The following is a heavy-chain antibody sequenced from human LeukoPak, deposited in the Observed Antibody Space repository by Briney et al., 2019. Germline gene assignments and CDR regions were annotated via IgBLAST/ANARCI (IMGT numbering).Heavy chain of an antibody. V-gene: IGHV4-61*02. J-gene: IGHJ4*02. CDR1: GGSISRASYY. Sequence: PAETLSLTCTVSGGSISRASYYWTWIRPPAGKGLEWFGSIYTSGSTNYNPSLKSRVTISVDTTNNQFSLKLSSVTAADTAVYYCASTNFDYGDYRYYFDYWGQGTLVTVSS. CDR2: IYTSGST. D-gene: IGHD4-17*01. CDR3: ASTNFDYGDYRYYFDY.